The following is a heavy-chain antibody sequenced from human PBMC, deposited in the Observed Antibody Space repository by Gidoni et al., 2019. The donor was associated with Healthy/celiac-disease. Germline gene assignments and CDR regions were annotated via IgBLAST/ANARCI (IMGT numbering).Heavy chain of an antibody. J-gene: IGHJ4*02. V-gene: IGHV3-48*03. CDR1: GFTFSSYE. D-gene: IGHD3-10*01. Sequence: EVQLVAPAGVLVLPGGSLTLSCSPLGFTFSSYEMNWVRQAPGKGLEGSSYISSSGGTIYYADSVKGRFTITRDNAKNSLYLQMNSLRAEDTAVYYCARDRGLAVFDYWGQGTLVTVSS. CDR3: ARDRGLAVFDY. CDR2: ISSSGGTI.